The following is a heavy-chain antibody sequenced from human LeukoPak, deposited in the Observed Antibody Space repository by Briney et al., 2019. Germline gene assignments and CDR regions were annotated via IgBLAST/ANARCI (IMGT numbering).Heavy chain of an antibody. Sequence: GESLKISCKGSGYSFTSYWIGWVRQMPGKGLEWMGIIYPGVSDTRYSPSFQGQVTISADKSISTAYLQWSSLKASDTAMYYCARPRSTKYYYDSSGPLYFDYWGQGTLVTVSS. V-gene: IGHV5-51*01. CDR3: ARPRSTKYYYDSSGPLYFDY. CDR2: IYPGVSDT. J-gene: IGHJ4*02. D-gene: IGHD3-22*01. CDR1: GYSFTSYW.